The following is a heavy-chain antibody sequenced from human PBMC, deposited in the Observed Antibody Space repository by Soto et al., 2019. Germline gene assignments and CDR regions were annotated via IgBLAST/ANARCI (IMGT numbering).Heavy chain of an antibody. CDR2: ISSRSDI. Sequence: GGSLRLSCVGSGFTFSTYSINWVRQAPGKGLEWVSSISSRSDIYYADSVRGRFTISRDNAKNSVSLQMNSLRAEDTAVYYCAREYTAWPLAYGLDVWGQGTTVTVSS. J-gene: IGHJ6*02. D-gene: IGHD2-2*02. CDR1: GFTFSTYS. CDR3: AREYTAWPLAYGLDV. V-gene: IGHV3-21*01.